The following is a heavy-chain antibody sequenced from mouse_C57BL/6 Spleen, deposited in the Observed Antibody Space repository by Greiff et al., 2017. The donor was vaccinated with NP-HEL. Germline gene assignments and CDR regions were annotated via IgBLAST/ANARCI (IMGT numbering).Heavy chain of an antibody. CDR1: GYTFTSYW. CDR2: IYPSDSET. J-gene: IGHJ3*01. D-gene: IGHD1-1*01. Sequence: VQLQQPGAELVRPGSSVKLSCKASGYTFTSYWMDWVKQRPGQGLEWIGNIYPSDSETHYNQKFKDKATLTVDKSSSTAYMQLSSLTSEDSAVYYCARGTTVPFAYWGQGTLVTVSA. CDR3: ARGTTVPFAY. V-gene: IGHV1-61*01.